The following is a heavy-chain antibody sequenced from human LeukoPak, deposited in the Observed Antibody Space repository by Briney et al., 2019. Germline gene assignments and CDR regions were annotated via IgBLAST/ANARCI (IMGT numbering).Heavy chain of an antibody. CDR3: ARRVFYYDSSGYLRSNYFDY. D-gene: IGHD3-22*01. J-gene: IGHJ4*02. Sequence: SETLSLTCTVSGYSISSGYYWGWIRQPPGKGLEWIGNIYHSGSTYSNPSLKSRVTISLDTSKNQFSLKLSSVTAADTAGYYFARRVFYYDSSGYLRSNYFDYWGQGTLVTVSS. CDR2: IYHSGST. CDR1: GYSISSGYY. V-gene: IGHV4-38-2*02.